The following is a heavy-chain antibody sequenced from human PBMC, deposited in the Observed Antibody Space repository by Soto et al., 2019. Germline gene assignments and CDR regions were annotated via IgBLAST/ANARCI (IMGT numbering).Heavy chain of an antibody. Sequence: GGSLRLSCAASGFTVSSNYMGWVRQAPGKGLEWVSVIYSGGSTYYADSVKGRFTISRDNSKNTLYLQMNSLRAEDTAVYYCARDASYSPFDYWGQGTLVTVSS. J-gene: IGHJ4*02. V-gene: IGHV3-53*01. CDR2: IYSGGST. D-gene: IGHD4-4*01. CDR3: ARDASYSPFDY. CDR1: GFTVSSNY.